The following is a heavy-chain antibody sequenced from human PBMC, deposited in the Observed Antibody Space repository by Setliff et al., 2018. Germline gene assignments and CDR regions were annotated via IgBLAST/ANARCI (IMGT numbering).Heavy chain of an antibody. J-gene: IGHJ4*02. V-gene: IGHV3-7*01. CDR2: INPDGSEK. Sequence: GGSLRLSCTASGLSYINDWMHWVRQAPGKGLEWLASINPDGSEKYYVDSAKGRFTISRDNAKNSLSLQMNNLRTEDTAVYYCFGAGTCSYWGQGTQVTVSS. CDR3: FGAGTCSY. CDR1: GLSYINDW. D-gene: IGHD3-10*01.